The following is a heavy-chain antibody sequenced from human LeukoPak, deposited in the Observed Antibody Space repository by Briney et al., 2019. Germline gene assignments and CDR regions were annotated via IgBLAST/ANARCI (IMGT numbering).Heavy chain of an antibody. J-gene: IGHJ4*02. CDR2: IYPGASDT. D-gene: IGHD6-19*01. CDR1: GYSFTNYW. CDR3: ARPLDAVAGTSSDY. Sequence: PGESLKISCKGSGYSFTNYWIGWVRQMAGKGLEWMGVIYPGASDTRYSPSFQGQVTISVDKSISTAYLHWSSLKASDTAMYYCARPLDAVAGTSSDYWGQGTLLTVSS. V-gene: IGHV5-51*03.